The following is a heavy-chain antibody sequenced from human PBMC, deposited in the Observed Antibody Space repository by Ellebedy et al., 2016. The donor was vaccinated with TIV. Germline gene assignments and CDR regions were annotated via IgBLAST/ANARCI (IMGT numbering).Heavy chain of an antibody. Sequence: GESLKISXAASGFTFSDHLMDWVRQTPGKGLQWVGRIKNKDNNYDTQYATSVKGRFTISRDDSKRSMYLQMNSLKTDGTAVYYCARILGPDGFEIWGQGTKVTVSS. CDR3: ARILGPDGFEI. V-gene: IGHV3-72*01. D-gene: IGHD7-27*01. CDR2: IKNKDNNYDT. CDR1: GFTFSDHL. J-gene: IGHJ3*02.